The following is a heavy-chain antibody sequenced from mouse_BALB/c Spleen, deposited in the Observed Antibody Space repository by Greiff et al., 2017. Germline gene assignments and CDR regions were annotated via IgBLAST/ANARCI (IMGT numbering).Heavy chain of an antibody. J-gene: IGHJ3*01. V-gene: IGHV3-2*02. Sequence: VQLKESGPGLVKPSQSLSLTCTVTGYSITSDYAWNWIRQFPGNKLEWMGYISYSGSTSYNPSLKSRISITRDTSKNQFFLQLNSVTTEDTATYYCARDGSSYSFAYWGQGTLVTVSA. CDR2: ISYSGST. CDR1: GYSITSDYA. D-gene: IGHD1-1*01. CDR3: ARDGSSYSFAY.